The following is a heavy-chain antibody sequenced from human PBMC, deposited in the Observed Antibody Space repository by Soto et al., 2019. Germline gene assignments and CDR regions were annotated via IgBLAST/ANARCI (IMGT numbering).Heavy chain of an antibody. CDR1: GYSFTSYW. V-gene: IGHV5-51*01. CDR3: ARAEGYYYDSSVLPYGMDV. D-gene: IGHD3-22*01. Sequence: PGESLKISCKGSGYSFTSYWIGWVRQMPGKGLEWMGIIYPGDSDTRYSPSFQGQVTISADKSISTAYLQWSSLKASDTAMYYCARAEGYYYDSSVLPYGMDVWGQGTTVTVSS. CDR2: IYPGDSDT. J-gene: IGHJ6*02.